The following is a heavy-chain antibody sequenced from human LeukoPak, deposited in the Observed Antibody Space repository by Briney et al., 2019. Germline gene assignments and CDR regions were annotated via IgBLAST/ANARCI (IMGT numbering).Heavy chain of an antibody. Sequence: GASVKVSCKVSGYTLTELSMHWVRQAPGKGLEWMGGFDPEDGETIYAQKFQGRVTMTEDTSTDTAYMELSSLRSEDTAVYYCATDLRAGYNYPPDYWGQGTLVTVSS. CDR1: GYTLTELS. V-gene: IGHV1-24*01. CDR2: FDPEDGET. CDR3: ATDLRAGYNYPPDY. D-gene: IGHD5-24*01. J-gene: IGHJ4*02.